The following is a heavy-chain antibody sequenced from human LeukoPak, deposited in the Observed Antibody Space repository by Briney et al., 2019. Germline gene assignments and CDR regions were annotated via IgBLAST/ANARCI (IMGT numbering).Heavy chain of an antibody. Sequence: GGSLRLSCAASGFTFSSYDMHWVGQATGKGLEWVSAINSAGETYYPGSVKGRFTISRENAKNSLYLQMNSLRAGDTAVYYCARAFGWGVDIRGQGTLVTVSS. D-gene: IGHD3-10*01. CDR1: GFTFSSYD. CDR3: ARAFGWGVDI. CDR2: INSAGET. V-gene: IGHV3-13*04. J-gene: IGHJ3*02.